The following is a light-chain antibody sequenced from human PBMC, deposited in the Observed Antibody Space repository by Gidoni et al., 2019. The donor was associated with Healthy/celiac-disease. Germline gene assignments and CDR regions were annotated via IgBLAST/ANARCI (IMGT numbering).Light chain of an antibody. CDR3: QQYGSSPPG. Sequence: DILSPYSPGTLSLSPGARATLSCRARLSVSSSYLAWYQQNPRQAPRLLIKGASSRAAGIPDRSSSSGCGTDFTITISRMEPEDFVVYYCQQYGSSPPGFGQGTKVEIK. J-gene: IGKJ2*03. V-gene: IGKV3-20*01. CDR2: GAS. CDR1: LSVSSSY.